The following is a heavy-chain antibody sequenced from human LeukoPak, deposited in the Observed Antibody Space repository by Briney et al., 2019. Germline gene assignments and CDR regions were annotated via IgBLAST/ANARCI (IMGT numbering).Heavy chain of an antibody. CDR3: AREGGGGSGSYRYYYYYYMDV. D-gene: IGHD3-10*01. J-gene: IGHJ6*03. CDR1: GGSISSSSYY. Sequence: SETLSLTCTVSGGSISSSSYYWGCIRQPPGKGLEWIGSIYYSGNTYYNPSLKSRVTISVDTSKNQFSLKLSSVTAADTAVYYCAREGGGGSGSYRYYYYYYMDVWDKGTTVTISS. CDR2: IYYSGNT. V-gene: IGHV4-39*07.